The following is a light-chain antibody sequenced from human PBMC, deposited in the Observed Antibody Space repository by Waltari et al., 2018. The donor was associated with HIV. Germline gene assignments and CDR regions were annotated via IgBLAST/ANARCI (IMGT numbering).Light chain of an antibody. CDR3: QEYETWTKT. CDR2: SAS. Sequence: DIVMTQSPATLSVSPGERATLSCRASQNIKSNLAWFQQLPGQAPRLLISSASIRATDIPPRFRGSGSGTDFTLTICSLQSEDFAIYYCQEYETWTKTFGQGTKVEMK. J-gene: IGKJ1*01. V-gene: IGKV3-15*01. CDR1: QNIKSN.